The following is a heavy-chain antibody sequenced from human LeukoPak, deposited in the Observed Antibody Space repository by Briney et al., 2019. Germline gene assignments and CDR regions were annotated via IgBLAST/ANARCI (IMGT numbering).Heavy chain of an antibody. CDR1: GYTFTKYV. CDR3: ARDDCGDTCYPGGY. V-gene: IGHV1-3*01. CDR2: INAGNGDT. J-gene: IGHJ4*02. Sequence: ASVNVSCKASGYTFTKYVVHWGRQAPRQRPEWMGWINAGNGDTKYTQNFQDRVTITRDTSANTAYMELSSLTSEDTALYYCARDDCGDTCYPGGYWGQGTLVTVSS. D-gene: IGHD2-21*01.